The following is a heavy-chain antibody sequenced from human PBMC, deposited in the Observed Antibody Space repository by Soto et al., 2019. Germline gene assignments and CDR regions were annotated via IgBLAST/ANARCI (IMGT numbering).Heavy chain of an antibody. CDR2: INNGGGT. V-gene: IGHV1-2*02. Sequence: ASVKVSFKASPYTFTNDYLHWGRQAPGQRPEWMGWINNGGGTIYAQKFQGRLTMTRDTSIATAYMELSRLSSDDTGFYYCATSSDWSPLLDYWGQGTLVTVSS. J-gene: IGHJ4*02. CDR3: ATSSDWSPLLDY. CDR1: PYTFTNDY. D-gene: IGHD6-19*01.